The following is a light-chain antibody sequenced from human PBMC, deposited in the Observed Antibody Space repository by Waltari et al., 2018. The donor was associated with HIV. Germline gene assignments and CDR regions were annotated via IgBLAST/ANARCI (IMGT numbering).Light chain of an antibody. Sequence: QSALTQPASVSGLPGPSITISCTGSSNDVGGYNYVSWYQQHPGKAPRPMIYDVSTRPSGFSDRFSGSKSGDTASLTISGLQPEDEADYYCESYTSTSVWVFGGGTRLTVL. J-gene: IGLJ3*02. CDR2: DVS. CDR1: SNDVGGYNY. CDR3: ESYTSTSVWV. V-gene: IGLV2-14*03.